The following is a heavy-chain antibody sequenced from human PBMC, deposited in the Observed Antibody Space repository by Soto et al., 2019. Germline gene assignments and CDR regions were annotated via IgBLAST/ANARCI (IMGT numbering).Heavy chain of an antibody. Sequence: EVQLLESGGGLVQPGGSLRLSCAASGFSFSSYAMVWVRQAPGKGLEWVSVISARGGSLYFADSVKGRFTISRDNSKNGLSLEMNSLRGEDMATYFRAKGSIQYSASGDNWGQGTLVVVSS. V-gene: IGHV3-23*01. J-gene: IGHJ4*01. CDR2: ISARGGSL. CDR3: AKGSIQYSASGDN. CDR1: GFSFSSYA. D-gene: IGHD5-12*01.